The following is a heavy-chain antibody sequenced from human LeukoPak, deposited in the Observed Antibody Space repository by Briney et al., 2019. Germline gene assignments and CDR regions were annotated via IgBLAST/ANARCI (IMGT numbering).Heavy chain of an antibody. CDR1: GFIFSSYW. V-gene: IGHV3-7*01. CDR2: INQDGSGE. CDR3: ASDSHT. Sequence: GGSLRLSCAASGFIFSSYWMSWVRQAPGKGLEWVANINQDGSGEYYLDSVKGRFTISRDNAKNSLYLQMNRLRAEDTAVYYCASDSHTWGQGTMVTVSS. J-gene: IGHJ3*01.